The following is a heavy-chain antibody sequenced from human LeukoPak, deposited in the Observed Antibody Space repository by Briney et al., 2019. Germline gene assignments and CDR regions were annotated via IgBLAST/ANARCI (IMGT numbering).Heavy chain of an antibody. CDR2: VSGSGDRM. D-gene: IGHD4-17*01. Sequence: GGSLRLSCAASGFTSSSYALNWVRQAPGKGLEWVATVSGSGDRMYHADSVKGRFTISKDNFKNRLYLQMNSLRAEDTAVYYCARDRPYGAVGGMDVWGQGTTVTVSS. J-gene: IGHJ6*02. V-gene: IGHV3-23*01. CDR3: ARDRPYGAVGGMDV. CDR1: GFTSSSYA.